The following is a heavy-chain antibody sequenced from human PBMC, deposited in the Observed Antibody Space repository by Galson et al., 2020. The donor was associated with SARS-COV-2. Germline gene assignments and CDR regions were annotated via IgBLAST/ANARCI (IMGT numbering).Heavy chain of an antibody. J-gene: IGHJ4*02. D-gene: IGHD1-1*01. Sequence: GGSLRLSCGVSGFTFSAHAFHWVRQAPGKGLEWVAATSYDGSKTYYAESVRGRFTISRDNSQSTLYLQMTSLTSEDSAVYYCAKDYRNGFYGTDHWGQGTLVTVSS. CDR2: TSYDGSKT. V-gene: IGHV3-30*18. CDR3: AKDYRNGFYGTDH. CDR1: GFTFSAHA.